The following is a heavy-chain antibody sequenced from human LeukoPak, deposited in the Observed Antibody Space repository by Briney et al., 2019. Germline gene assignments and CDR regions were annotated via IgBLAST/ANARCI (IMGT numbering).Heavy chain of an antibody. D-gene: IGHD3-9*01. CDR2: IYYTGSA. CDR1: GGSLSSIRNC. J-gene: IGHJ3*02. CDR3: VRLLGGYFAGNTFDI. V-gene: IGHV4-39*02. Sequence: SETLSLTCTVSGGSLSSIRNCWAWLRQTPGKGLEWIGTIYYTGSANYNPSLKRRVTMPVDTSKDHFSLNLSSVPATDTAVYFCVRLLGGYFAGNTFDIWGQGTVVSVSS.